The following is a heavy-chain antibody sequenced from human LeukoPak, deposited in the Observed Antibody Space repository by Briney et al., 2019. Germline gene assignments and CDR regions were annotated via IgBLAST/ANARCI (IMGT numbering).Heavy chain of an antibody. V-gene: IGHV3-53*01. CDR1: GFTVSSNY. CDR3: AIAYYYDSSGYVDY. CDR2: IYSGGST. Sequence: GGSLRLSCAASGFTVSSNYMSWVRQAPGKGLEWVSVIYSGGSTYYADSVKGRFTISRDSSKNTLYLQMNSLRAEDTAVYYCAIAYYYDSSGYVDYWGQGTLVTVSS. D-gene: IGHD3-22*01. J-gene: IGHJ4*02.